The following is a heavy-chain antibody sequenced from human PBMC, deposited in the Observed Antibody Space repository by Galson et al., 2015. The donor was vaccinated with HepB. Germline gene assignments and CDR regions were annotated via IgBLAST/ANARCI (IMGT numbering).Heavy chain of an antibody. V-gene: IGHV1-2*04. D-gene: IGHD3-3*01. CDR1: GYTFTGYY. CDR3: ARGRYDFWSGYYLLFDY. CDR2: INPNSGGT. J-gene: IGHJ4*02. Sequence: SVKVSCKASGYTFTGYYMHWVRQAPGQGLEWMGWINPNSGGTNYAQKFQGWVTMTRDTSISTAYMELSRLRSDDTAVYYCARGRYDFWSGYYLLFDYWGQGTLVTVSS.